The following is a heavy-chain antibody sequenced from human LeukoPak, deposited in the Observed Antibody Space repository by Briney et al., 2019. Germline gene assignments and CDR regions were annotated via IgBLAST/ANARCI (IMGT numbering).Heavy chain of an antibody. CDR3: ARGGPPYCGGDCYPPIEYYFDY. V-gene: IGHV3-21*04. D-gene: IGHD2-21*02. J-gene: IGHJ4*02. CDR1: GFTFSSYT. CDR2: ISSSSTYI. Sequence: GGSLRLSCAASGFTFSSYTMNWVRQAPGKGLEWVSSISSSSTYINYADSVKGRFTISRDNAKNSLYLQMNSLRAEDTALYYCARGGPPYCGGDCYPPIEYYFDYWGQGTLVTVSS.